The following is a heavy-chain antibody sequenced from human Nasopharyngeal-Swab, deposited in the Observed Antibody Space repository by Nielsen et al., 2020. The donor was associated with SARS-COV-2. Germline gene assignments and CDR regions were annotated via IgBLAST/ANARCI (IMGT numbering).Heavy chain of an antibody. CDR3: ARSTNPAFGY. Sequence: GESLKISCAASGFTFSSYSMNWVRQAPGKGLEWVAIISYDGNNEYYADSVKGRFTISRDNSKNTLYLQTNSLRAEDTAVYYCARSTNPAFGYWGQGTLVTVSS. CDR2: ISYDGNNE. D-gene: IGHD3-10*01. J-gene: IGHJ4*02. CDR1: GFTFSSYS. V-gene: IGHV3-33*08.